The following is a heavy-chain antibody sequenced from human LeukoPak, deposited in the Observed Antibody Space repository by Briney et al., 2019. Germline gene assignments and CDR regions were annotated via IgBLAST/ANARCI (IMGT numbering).Heavy chain of an antibody. CDR2: INSDGSSI. Sequence: GGSLRLSCAASGFTFSSYWMHCARQAPGKGLVWVSRINSDGSSITYADSVKGRFTISRDNAKNTLYLQMNSLRVEDTAVYYCAREGRVSGYDFDCWGQGTLVTVSS. V-gene: IGHV3-74*03. J-gene: IGHJ4*02. CDR1: GFTFSSYW. CDR3: AREGRVSGYDFDC. D-gene: IGHD5-12*01.